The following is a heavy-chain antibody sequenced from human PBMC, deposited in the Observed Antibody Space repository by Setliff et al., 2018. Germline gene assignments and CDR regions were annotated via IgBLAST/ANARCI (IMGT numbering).Heavy chain of an antibody. D-gene: IGHD5-12*01. V-gene: IGHV1-18*01. CDR3: VRGPGPSVVVAMPFDR. J-gene: IGHJ4*02. CDR1: GYNFITFG. Sequence: ASVKVSCKTSGYNFITFGISWVRQAPGQGLEWMGWISPYNEKTNYAEKFQGRVTMTTDTSTTTVYMEVASLRSDDTAAYYCVRGPGPSVVVAMPFDRWGQGTLVTVSS. CDR2: ISPYNEKT.